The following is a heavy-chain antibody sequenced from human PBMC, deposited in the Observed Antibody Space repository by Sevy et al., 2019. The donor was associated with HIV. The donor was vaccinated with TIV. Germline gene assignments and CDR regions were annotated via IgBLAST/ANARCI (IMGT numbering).Heavy chain of an antibody. CDR3: ARDHVKDGDLGDYYYYAMDV. CDR1: GFTLSDYY. V-gene: IGHV3-11*01. D-gene: IGHD4-17*01. Sequence: GGSLRLSCAASGFTLSDYYMSWIRQAPGKGLEWVSYISGSGSTIYYADSVKGRFTISRDNAKNSLSLQMNSLRAEDTAVYFCARDHVKDGDLGDYYYYAMDVWGQRTSVTVSS. J-gene: IGHJ6*02. CDR2: ISGSGSTI.